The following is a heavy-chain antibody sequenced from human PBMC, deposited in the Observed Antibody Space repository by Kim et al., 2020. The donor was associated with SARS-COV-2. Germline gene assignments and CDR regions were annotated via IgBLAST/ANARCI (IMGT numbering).Heavy chain of an antibody. CDR2: ST. J-gene: IGHJ4*02. CDR3: ARGASGWALDY. D-gene: IGHD6-19*01. V-gene: IGHV4-59*09. Sequence: STKYNPSLKNRLTMSLDTSNTRFSLKLTSVTAADTAVYYCARGASGWALDYWGQGTLVTVSS.